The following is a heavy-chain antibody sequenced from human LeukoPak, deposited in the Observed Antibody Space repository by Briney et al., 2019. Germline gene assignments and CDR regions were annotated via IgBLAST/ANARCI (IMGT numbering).Heavy chain of an antibody. CDR2: IYYTGNT. CDR3: ARDRLQLQS. J-gene: IGHJ5*02. V-gene: IGHV4-61*01. Sequence: PSETLSLTCTVSGGSISSSPYYWGWIRQPPGKGLEWIGYIYYTGNTNYNPSLKSRVTISVDTSKNQFSLKLSSVTAADTAVYYCARDRLQLQSWGQGTLVTVSS. D-gene: IGHD5-24*01. CDR1: GGSISSSPYY.